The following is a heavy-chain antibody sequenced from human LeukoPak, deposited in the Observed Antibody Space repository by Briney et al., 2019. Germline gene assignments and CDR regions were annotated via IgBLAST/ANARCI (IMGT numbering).Heavy chain of an antibody. V-gene: IGHV4-59*08. CDR1: ADSISSYY. CDR3: ARHVRGSVASPWFDL. Sequence: SETLSLTCSVSADSISSYYWSWIRQPPGKGLEWIGYVYYRGNTKYNPSLKSRVTIEVDTSKNQFSLNLTSVTAADTAVYYCARHVRGSVASPWFDLWGQGALVTVSS. CDR2: VYYRGNT. J-gene: IGHJ5*02. D-gene: IGHD6-19*01.